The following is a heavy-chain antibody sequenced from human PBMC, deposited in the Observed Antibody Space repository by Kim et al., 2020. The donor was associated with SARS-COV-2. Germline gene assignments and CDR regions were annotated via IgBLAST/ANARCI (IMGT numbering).Heavy chain of an antibody. J-gene: IGHJ5*02. Sequence: GGSLRLSCAASGFALSNYWIHWVRQTPEKGLQWVARITTDMTYTDYADSVKGRFTISRDSAKNTLYLEMNNLRGEDMGVYYCARDQGEATPLDPCGEGALVTVSS. CDR1: GFALSNYW. D-gene: IGHD1-26*01. CDR2: ITTDMTYT. CDR3: ARDQGEATPLDP. V-gene: IGHV3-74*01.